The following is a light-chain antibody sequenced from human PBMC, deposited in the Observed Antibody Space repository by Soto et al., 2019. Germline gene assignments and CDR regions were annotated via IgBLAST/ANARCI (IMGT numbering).Light chain of an antibody. Sequence: EIVLTQSPGTLSLSPGEGATLSCRASVTVNSNLAWYQQKPGQAPRLLIYGASTRATGIPDRFSGSGSGTDFTLTINRLEPEDFAVYYCQQYDSSPRTFGQGTKVDIK. CDR1: VTVNSN. CDR3: QQYDSSPRT. CDR2: GAS. J-gene: IGKJ1*01. V-gene: IGKV3-20*01.